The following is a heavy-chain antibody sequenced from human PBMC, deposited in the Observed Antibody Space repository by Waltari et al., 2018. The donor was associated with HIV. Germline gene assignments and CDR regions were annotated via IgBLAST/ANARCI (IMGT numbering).Heavy chain of an antibody. CDR2: ISWNSKTI. CDR3: AKDVRYGDYAGGFDY. V-gene: IGHV3-9*01. J-gene: IGHJ4*02. CDR1: GFIFNDYA. D-gene: IGHD4-17*01. Sequence: EVQLVESGGGLVQPGRSLRLSCAASGFIFNDYAMPWVRHAPGRGLEWVSGISWNSKTIDYADSVKGRFTISRDNAKNSLYLQLNSLRVDDTALYYCAKDVRYGDYAGGFDYWGQGILVTVSS.